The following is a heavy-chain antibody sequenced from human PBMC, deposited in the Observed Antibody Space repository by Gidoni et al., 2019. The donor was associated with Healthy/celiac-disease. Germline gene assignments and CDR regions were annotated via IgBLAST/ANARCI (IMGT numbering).Heavy chain of an antibody. V-gene: IGHV4-4*02. CDR3: ARSWDPNLAVAGIAY. D-gene: IGHD6-19*01. Sequence: QVQLQESGPGLVKPSGTLSLTCAGSGGSISSSNGWSWVRQPPGKGRAWIGDIYHSVSTTYNPSLKSRVTISVDTSKNQFSLRLSSLTAADTAVYYCARSWDPNLAVAGIAYWGQGTLVTVSS. J-gene: IGHJ4*02. CDR2: IYHSVST. CDR1: GGSISSSNG.